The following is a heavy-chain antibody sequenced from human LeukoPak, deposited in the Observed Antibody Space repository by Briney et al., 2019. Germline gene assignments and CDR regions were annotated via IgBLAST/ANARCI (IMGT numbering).Heavy chain of an antibody. CDR1: GFTFSSYG. Sequence: PGRSLRLSCAASGFTFSSYGMHWVRQAPGKGLEWVAVIWYDGSNKYYADSVKGRFTISRDNSKNTLYLQMNSLRAEDTAVYYCAREPYRRSPNYYYYGTDVWGQGTTVTVSS. CDR2: IWYDGSNK. V-gene: IGHV3-33*01. CDR3: AREPYRRSPNYYYYGTDV. D-gene: IGHD1-14*01. J-gene: IGHJ6*02.